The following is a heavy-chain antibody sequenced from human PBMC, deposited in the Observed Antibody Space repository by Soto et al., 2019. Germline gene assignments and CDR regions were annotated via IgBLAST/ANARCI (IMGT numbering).Heavy chain of an antibody. Sequence: SGGSLRLSCAASGFTLSTFWMHWVRQVPGKGLVWVSRINTDGSSTTYADSVKGRFTISRDNAKNTMYLQMNSLRAEDTAVYYCARDQDTYGQAVFNYWGQGTLVTVSS. J-gene: IGHJ4*02. CDR1: GFTLSTFW. D-gene: IGHD2-15*01. CDR2: INTDGSST. V-gene: IGHV3-74*01. CDR3: ARDQDTYGQAVFNY.